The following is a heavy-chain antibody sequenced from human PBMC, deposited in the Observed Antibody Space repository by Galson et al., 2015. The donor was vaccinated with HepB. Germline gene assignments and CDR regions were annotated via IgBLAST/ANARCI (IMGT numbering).Heavy chain of an antibody. CDR3: ARAHSPPVATNLVVGYFDY. CDR2: ISYDGTNK. J-gene: IGHJ4*02. D-gene: IGHD5-24*01. Sequence: SLRLSCAASGFTFSTYAMNWVRQAPGKGLEWVAVISYDGTNKYYADSVKGRFTISRGNSKNTLYLQMNSLRVEDTAVYYCARAHSPPVATNLVVGYFDYWGQGTLVTV. CDR1: GFTFSTYA. V-gene: IGHV3-30-3*01.